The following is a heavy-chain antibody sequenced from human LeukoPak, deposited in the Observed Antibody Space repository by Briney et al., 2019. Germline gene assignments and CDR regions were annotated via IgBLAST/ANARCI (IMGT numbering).Heavy chain of an antibody. CDR3: AREEVRGYSSGWYFDY. J-gene: IGHJ4*02. D-gene: IGHD6-19*01. CDR1: GGTFSSYA. CDR2: IIPIFGTA. Sequence: SVKVSCKASGGTFSSYAISWVRQAPGQGLEWMGGIIPIFGTANYAQKFQGRVTITADESTSTAYMELSSLRSEDTAVYYCAREEVRGYSSGWYFDYWGQGTLVTVSS. V-gene: IGHV1-69*13.